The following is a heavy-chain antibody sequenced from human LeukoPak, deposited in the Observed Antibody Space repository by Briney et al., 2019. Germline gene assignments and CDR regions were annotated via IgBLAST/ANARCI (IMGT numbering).Heavy chain of an antibody. CDR2: IYTSGST. Sequence: PSQTLSLTCAVSGGSISSGGYYWSWIRQPPGKGLEWIGYIYTSGSTNYNPSLKSRVTISVDTSKNQFSLKLSSVTAADTAVYYCARGRPEERITGKSASGFDYWGQGTLVTVSS. V-gene: IGHV4-61*09. CDR1: GGSISSGGYY. J-gene: IGHJ4*02. CDR3: ARGRPEERITGKSASGFDY. D-gene: IGHD1-20*01.